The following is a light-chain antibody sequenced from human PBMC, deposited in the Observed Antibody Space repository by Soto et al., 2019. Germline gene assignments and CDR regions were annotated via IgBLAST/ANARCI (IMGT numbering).Light chain of an antibody. CDR1: QTVSSTY. J-gene: IGKJ5*01. V-gene: IGKV3-20*01. CDR2: GAS. CDR3: HQYGSSPT. Sequence: IALTQSPGTLSLSPGERATLSCRASQTVSSTYIAWYQQKPGQAPRLLMHGASSRATGIPDRFSGSGSGTDFTLTISRLEPEDLAVYYCHQYGSSPTFGQGTRLQ.